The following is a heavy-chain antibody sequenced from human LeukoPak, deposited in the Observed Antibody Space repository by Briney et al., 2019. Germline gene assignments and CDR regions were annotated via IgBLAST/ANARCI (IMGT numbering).Heavy chain of an antibody. CDR1: GFTFDDYA. J-gene: IGHJ4*02. D-gene: IGHD1-1*01. CDR2: ISWNSGSI. V-gene: IGHV3-9*03. Sequence: GGSLRLSCAASGFTFDDYAMHWFRQAPGKGLEWVSGISWNSGSIGYADSVKGRFTISRDNAKNSLYLQMNSLRAEDMALYYCAKATKSQLEPPNYFDYWGQGTLVTVSS. CDR3: AKATKSQLEPPNYFDY.